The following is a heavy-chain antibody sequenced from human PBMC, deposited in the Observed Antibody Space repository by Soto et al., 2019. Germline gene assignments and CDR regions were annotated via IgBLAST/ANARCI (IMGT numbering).Heavy chain of an antibody. V-gene: IGHV4-59*01. Sequence: QVQLQESGPGLVKPSETLSLTCTVSGGSISSYYWSWIRQPPGKGLEWIGYIYYSGSTNYNPSLKSRVTISVDTSKNQFSLKLSSVTAADTAVYYCARDREAVAGMLGGSWFDPWGQGTLVTVSS. CDR1: GGSISSYY. CDR2: IYYSGST. D-gene: IGHD6-19*01. CDR3: ARDREAVAGMLGGSWFDP. J-gene: IGHJ5*02.